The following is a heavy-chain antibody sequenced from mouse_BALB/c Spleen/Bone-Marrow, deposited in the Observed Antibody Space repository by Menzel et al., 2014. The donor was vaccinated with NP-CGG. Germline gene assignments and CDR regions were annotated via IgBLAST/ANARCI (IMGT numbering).Heavy chain of an antibody. Sequence: EVKLVESGGGFVQPGGSLKLSCAASGFTFSSYIMSWVRQTPEKRLEWVAYISHSGGSSYYLDTVKGRFTISRDNAKNTLYLQMSSLKSEDTAMYYCARVSPYWYFDVWGAGTTVTVPS. D-gene: IGHD6-2*01. J-gene: IGHJ1*01. CDR1: GFTFSSYI. CDR3: ARVSPYWYFDV. V-gene: IGHV5-12-2*01. CDR2: ISHSGGSS.